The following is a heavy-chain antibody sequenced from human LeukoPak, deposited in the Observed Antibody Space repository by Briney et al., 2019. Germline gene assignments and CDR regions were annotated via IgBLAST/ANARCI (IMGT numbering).Heavy chain of an antibody. CDR3: ARGFCSNTRCYKEMATILPDY. Sequence: SETLPLTCTVSGGSISNYYWTWIRQPPGKGLEWIGYIFYSGSTNYNPSLKSRVTISVDTSKNQFSLKLSSVTAADTAVYYCARGFCSNTRCYKEMATILPDYWGQGTLVTVSS. CDR2: IFYSGST. CDR1: GGSISNYY. V-gene: IGHV4-59*01. D-gene: IGHD2-2*02. J-gene: IGHJ4*02.